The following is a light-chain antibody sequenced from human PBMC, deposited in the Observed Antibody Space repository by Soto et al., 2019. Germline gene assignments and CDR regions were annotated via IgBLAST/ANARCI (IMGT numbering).Light chain of an antibody. CDR3: QQYNSYSGGRR. CDR2: DAS. CDR1: QSISSW. Sequence: DIQMTQSPSTLSASVGDRVTITCRASQSISSWLAWYQQKPGKAPKLLIYDASSLESGVPSRFSGSGSGTEFTLTISSLQPDDFATYYCQQYNSYSGGRRFGQGTKLEIK. V-gene: IGKV1-5*01. J-gene: IGKJ2*04.